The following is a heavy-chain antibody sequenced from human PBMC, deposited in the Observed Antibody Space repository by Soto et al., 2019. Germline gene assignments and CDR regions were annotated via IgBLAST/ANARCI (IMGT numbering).Heavy chain of an antibody. CDR3: VRWGYGSNSLEF. CDR2: ITPNSGDT. Sequence: QVQLVQSGAEVKKAGASVRVSCKTSGYIFTGYFIHWVRQTPGQGLQWMGRITPNSGDTKYGQTFQGRVTFTRDMSTSTAYMELSCLRSDDTALYYCVRWGYGSNSLEFWGQGTLVTVSS. J-gene: IGHJ4*03. D-gene: IGHD4-17*01. CDR1: GYIFTGYF. V-gene: IGHV1-2*06.